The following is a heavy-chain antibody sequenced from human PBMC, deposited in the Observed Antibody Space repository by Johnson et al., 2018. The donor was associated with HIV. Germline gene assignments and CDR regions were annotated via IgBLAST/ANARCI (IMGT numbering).Heavy chain of an antibody. Sequence: EVQLVESGGGLVQPGGSLRLSCAASGFSVSTYYMSWVRQAPGRGLEWVSVLFSGGTTYYADSVKGRFTISRDNSKNTLFLQMNSLRAEGTAVCYCAREGTYAAFDSWGRGTKVTVSS. V-gene: IGHV3-66*01. CDR3: AREGTYAAFDS. CDR2: LFSGGTT. D-gene: IGHD1-1*01. CDR1: GFSVSTYY. J-gene: IGHJ3*02.